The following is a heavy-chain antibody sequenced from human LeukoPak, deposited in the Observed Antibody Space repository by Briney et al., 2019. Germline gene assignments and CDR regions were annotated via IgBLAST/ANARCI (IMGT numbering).Heavy chain of an antibody. CDR1: GYTLTELS. J-gene: IGHJ4*02. CDR2: FDPEDGET. D-gene: IGHD3-22*01. Sequence: GASMKVSCKVSGYTLTELSMHWVRQAPGKGLEWMGGFDPEDGETIYAQKFQGRVTMTEDTSTDTAYMELSSLRSEDTAVYYCATGRGGYYYDSSGYPTYWGQGTLVTVSS. CDR3: ATGRGGYYYDSSGYPTY. V-gene: IGHV1-24*01.